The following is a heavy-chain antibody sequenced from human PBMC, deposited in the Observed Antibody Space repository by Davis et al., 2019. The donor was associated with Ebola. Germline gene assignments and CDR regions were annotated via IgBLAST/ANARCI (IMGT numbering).Heavy chain of an antibody. CDR1: GFTFSSYA. CDR2: ISYDGSNK. D-gene: IGHD2-21*01. CDR3: AKDGGDIFDY. V-gene: IGHV3-30*04. Sequence: GESLKISCAASGFTFSSYARHWVRQAPGKGLEWVAVISYDGSNKYYADSVKGRFTISRDNSKNTLYLQMNSLRAEDTAVYYCAKDGGDIFDYLCQGTLVTVSS. J-gene: IGHJ4*02.